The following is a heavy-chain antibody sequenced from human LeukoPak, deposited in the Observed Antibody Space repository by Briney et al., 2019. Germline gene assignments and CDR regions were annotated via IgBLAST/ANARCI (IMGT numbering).Heavy chain of an antibody. CDR3: ARVPSGSYSDY. J-gene: IGHJ4*02. V-gene: IGHV4-30-4*01. CDR2: IHYSGNT. D-gene: IGHD1-26*01. CDR1: GGSISNGDYY. Sequence: PSETLSLTCTVSGGSISNGDYYWSWLRQPPGKGLEWIAYIHYSGNTYYNPSLKSRVTISVDTSKNQFSLRLSSVTAADTAVYYCARVPSGSYSDYWGQGTLVTVSS.